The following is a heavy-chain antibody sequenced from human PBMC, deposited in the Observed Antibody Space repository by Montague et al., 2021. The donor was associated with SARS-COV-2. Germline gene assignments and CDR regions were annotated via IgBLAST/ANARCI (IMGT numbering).Heavy chain of an antibody. CDR2: IYYSGST. CDR3: ARGSGWMGNAFDI. Sequence: SETLSLTCTVSGGSISSYYWSWIRQPPEKGLEWIGYIYYSGSTNYNPSLKSRVTISVDTSKNQFSLKLSSVTAAGTAVYYCARGSGWMGNAFDIWGQGTMVTVSS. D-gene: IGHD6-19*01. CDR1: GGSISSYY. V-gene: IGHV4-59*01. J-gene: IGHJ3*02.